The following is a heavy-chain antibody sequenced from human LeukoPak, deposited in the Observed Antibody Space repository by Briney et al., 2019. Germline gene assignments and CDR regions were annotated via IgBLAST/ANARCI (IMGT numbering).Heavy chain of an antibody. CDR3: ARHGHIAVAGTFDY. V-gene: IGHV4-34*01. CDR2: INHSGST. Sequence: SETLSLTCAVYGGSFSGYYWTWIRQPPGKGLEWIGEINHSGSTNYNPSLKSRVTISVGTSKSQFSLKLSSVTAADTAVYYCARHGHIAVAGTFDYWGQGTLVTVSS. J-gene: IGHJ4*02. D-gene: IGHD6-19*01. CDR1: GGSFSGYY.